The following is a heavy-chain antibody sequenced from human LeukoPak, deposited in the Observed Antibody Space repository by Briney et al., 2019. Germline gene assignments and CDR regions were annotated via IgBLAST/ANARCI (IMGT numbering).Heavy chain of an antibody. CDR2: MKQDGSEK. V-gene: IGHV3-7*03. J-gene: IGHJ5*02. D-gene: IGHD2-2*01. CDR3: ARVRGYCSSISCFDGFDP. CDR1: GFTFSGFW. Sequence: GGSLRLSCAVSGFTFSGFWMSWVRQAPGKGLEWVANMKQDGSEKYYVDSVKGRFTISRDNAKNSLFLQMNSLRAEDTAVYYCARVRGYCSSISCFDGFDPWGQGTLVTVSS.